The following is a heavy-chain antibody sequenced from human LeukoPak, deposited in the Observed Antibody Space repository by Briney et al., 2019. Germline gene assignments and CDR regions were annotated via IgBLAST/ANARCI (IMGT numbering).Heavy chain of an antibody. V-gene: IGHV3-23*01. D-gene: IGHD1-14*01. CDR1: GFTFSTYA. Sequence: GGSLRLSCATSGFTFSTYAMSWVRQAPGKGLEWVSAISDSGASTYYAGSVNGGFTISRDNSKNTLYLQMNSLRAEDTAIYFCTKRGPANHDDYWGQGTLVTVSS. J-gene: IGHJ4*02. CDR2: ISDSGAST. CDR3: TKRGPANHDDY.